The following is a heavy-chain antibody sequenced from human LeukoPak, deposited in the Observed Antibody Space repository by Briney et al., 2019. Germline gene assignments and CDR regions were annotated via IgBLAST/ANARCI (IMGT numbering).Heavy chain of an antibody. J-gene: IGHJ4*02. CDR2: ISGSGGVT. CDR1: GITFNNYA. CDR3: AKSVGWVKYYFDY. D-gene: IGHD6-19*01. V-gene: IGHV3-23*01. Sequence: GGSLRLSCAASGITFNNYAMSWVRQAPGKGLEWVSDISGSGGVTHYADSVKGRFTISRDNSKNTLYLQMNSLRAEGTAVYYCAKSVGWVKYYFDYWGQGTLVTVSS.